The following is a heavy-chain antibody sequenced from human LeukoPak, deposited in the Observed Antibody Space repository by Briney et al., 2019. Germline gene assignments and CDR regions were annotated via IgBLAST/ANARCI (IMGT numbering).Heavy chain of an antibody. Sequence: SETLSLTCTASGGSISSSSYYWGWIRQPPGKGLEWIGSIYYSGSTYYNPSLKSRVTISVDTSKNQFSLKLSSVTAADTAVYYCARAPPDLAYCGGDCYPYYFDYWGQGTLVTVSS. J-gene: IGHJ4*02. CDR1: GGSISSSSYY. CDR2: IYYSGST. CDR3: ARAPPDLAYCGGDCYPYYFDY. D-gene: IGHD2-21*01. V-gene: IGHV4-39*07.